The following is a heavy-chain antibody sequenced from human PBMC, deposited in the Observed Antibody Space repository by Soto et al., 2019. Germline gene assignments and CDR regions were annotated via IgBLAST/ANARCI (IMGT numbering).Heavy chain of an antibody. Sequence: QVQLQESGPRLVKPSETLSLTCTVSGASVNSFYWGWIRQPPGKGLEWIGYMSNSGTINYNPSLKSRVTISIETSINQFSLKLSSVTAEDTAVYYCARYYDFWTGLDFWGQGTLVTISS. J-gene: IGHJ4*02. V-gene: IGHV4-4*09. CDR3: ARYYDFWTGLDF. D-gene: IGHD3-3*01. CDR1: GASVNSFY. CDR2: MSNSGTI.